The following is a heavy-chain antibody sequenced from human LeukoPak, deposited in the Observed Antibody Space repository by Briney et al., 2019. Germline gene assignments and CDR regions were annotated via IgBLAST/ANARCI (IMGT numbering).Heavy chain of an antibody. Sequence: GGSLRLSCAASGFTFSSYAMSWVRQAPGKGLEWVSAISGSGGSTYYADSVRGRFTISRDNSKNTLYLQMNSLRAEDTAVYYCARPAGYCSGGSCFDYWGQGTLATVSS. V-gene: IGHV3-23*01. CDR2: ISGSGGST. D-gene: IGHD2-15*01. CDR3: ARPAGYCSGGSCFDY. CDR1: GFTFSSYA. J-gene: IGHJ4*02.